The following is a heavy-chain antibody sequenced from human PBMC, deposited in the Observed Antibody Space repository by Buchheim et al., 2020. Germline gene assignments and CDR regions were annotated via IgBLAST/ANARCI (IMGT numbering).Heavy chain of an antibody. CDR1: GFPFSSYA. V-gene: IGHV3-23*01. Sequence: EVQLLESGGGLVQPGGSLRLSCAASGFPFSSYAMSWVRQAPGKALEWVSAISGSGGSTYYADSVKGRFTISRDNSKNTLYLQMNSLRAEDTAVYYCAKGGYYYDSSGYYHRNWFDPWGQGTL. D-gene: IGHD3-22*01. CDR2: ISGSGGST. J-gene: IGHJ5*02. CDR3: AKGGYYYDSSGYYHRNWFDP.